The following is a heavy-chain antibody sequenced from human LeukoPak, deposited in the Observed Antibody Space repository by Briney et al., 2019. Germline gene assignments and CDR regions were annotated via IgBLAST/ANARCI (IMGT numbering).Heavy chain of an antibody. CDR2: TNTNTGKP. V-gene: IGHV7-4-1*02. D-gene: IGHD2-2*02. J-gene: IGHJ4*02. Sequence: GASVKVSCKASGYTFTGYYMHWVRQAPGQGLEWMGWTNTNTGKPTYARGSTGQFVFSVDTSVNTAYLQISNLRAEDSAVYYCARADWEYCSSSSCYSGGGTFDYWGQGTLVAVSS. CDR3: ARADWEYCSSSSCYSGGGTFDY. CDR1: GYTFTGYY.